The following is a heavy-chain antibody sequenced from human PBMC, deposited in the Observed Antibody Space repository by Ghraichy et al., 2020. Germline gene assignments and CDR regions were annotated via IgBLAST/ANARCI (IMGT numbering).Heavy chain of an antibody. CDR2: INHSGST. CDR3: AKGREESSSFLGP. Sequence: SETLSLTCAVYGGSFSGYYWSWIRQPPGKGLEWIGEINHSGSTNYNPSLKSRVTISVDTSKNQFSLKLSSVTAADTAVYYCAKGREESSSFLGPWGQGTLVTVSS. D-gene: IGHD6-6*01. CDR1: GGSFSGYY. J-gene: IGHJ5*02. V-gene: IGHV4-34*01.